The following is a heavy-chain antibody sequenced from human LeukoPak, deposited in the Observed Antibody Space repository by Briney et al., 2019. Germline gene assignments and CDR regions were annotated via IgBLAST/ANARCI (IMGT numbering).Heavy chain of an antibody. CDR3: ARHTHLISDYYGSGSYSFDY. CDR1: GGSISSSSYY. D-gene: IGHD3-10*01. J-gene: IGHJ4*02. CDR2: IYYGGST. V-gene: IGHV4-39*01. Sequence: PSETLSLPCTVSGGSISSSSYYWGWIRQPPGKGLEWIGSIYYGGSTYYNPSLKSRVTISVDTSKNQFSLKLSSVTAADTAVYYCARHTHLISDYYGSGSYSFDYWGQGTLVTVSS.